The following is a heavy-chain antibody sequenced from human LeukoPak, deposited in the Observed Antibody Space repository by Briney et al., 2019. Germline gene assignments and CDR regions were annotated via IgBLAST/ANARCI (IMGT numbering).Heavy chain of an antibody. D-gene: IGHD3-10*01. CDR2: ISYDGSNK. J-gene: IGHJ5*02. CDR1: GFTFSSYA. CDR3: ARDKGYYGSGSYFWFDP. Sequence: AGGSLRLSCAASGFTFSSYAMHWVRQAPGKGLEWVAVISYDGSNKYYADSVKGRFTISSDNSKNTLYLQMNSLRAEDTAVYYCARDKGYYGSGSYFWFDPWGQGTLVTVSS. V-gene: IGHV3-30-3*01.